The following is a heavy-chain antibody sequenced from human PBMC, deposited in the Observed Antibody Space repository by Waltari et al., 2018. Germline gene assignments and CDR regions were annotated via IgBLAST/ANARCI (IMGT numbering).Heavy chain of an antibody. CDR2: IKQDGSEK. Sequence: EVQLVESGGGLVQPGGSLRLSCAASGFTFSSYWMYWVRQAPGKGLEWVANIKQDGSEKYYVDSVKGRFTISRENAKNSLYLQMNSLRAEDTAVYYCARPFRIGWYEGIVDIWGQGTMVTVSS. CDR3: ARPFRIGWYEGIVDI. J-gene: IGHJ3*02. D-gene: IGHD6-19*01. CDR1: GFTFSSYW. V-gene: IGHV3-7*04.